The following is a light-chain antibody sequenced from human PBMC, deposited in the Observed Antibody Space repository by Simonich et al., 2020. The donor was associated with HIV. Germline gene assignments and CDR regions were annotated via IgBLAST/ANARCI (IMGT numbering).Light chain of an antibody. Sequence: DIQMTQSPSTLSASVGDRVTITCRTIQSINTWLAWYQQKPGKAPKLLSYKASSLESGVPSRFSGSGSGTEFTLTISSLQPVDFATYYCQQYNSYPVTFGQGTKVEIK. CDR1: QSINTW. V-gene: IGKV1-5*03. J-gene: IGKJ1*01. CDR3: QQYNSYPVT. CDR2: KAS.